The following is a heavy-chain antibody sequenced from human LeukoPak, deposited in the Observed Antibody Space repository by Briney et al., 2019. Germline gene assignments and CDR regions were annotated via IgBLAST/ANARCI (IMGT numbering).Heavy chain of an antibody. CDR3: ARVEGSWSLHYMDV. D-gene: IGHD6-13*01. CDR2: IYTSGST. CDR1: GGSISSYY. J-gene: IGHJ6*03. Sequence: AETLSLTCTVSGGSISSYYWSWIRQPAGKGLEWIGRIYTSGSTNYNPSLKSRVTMSVDTSKNQFSLKLSSVTAADTAVYYCARVEGSWSLHYMDVWGKGTTVTVSS. V-gene: IGHV4-4*07.